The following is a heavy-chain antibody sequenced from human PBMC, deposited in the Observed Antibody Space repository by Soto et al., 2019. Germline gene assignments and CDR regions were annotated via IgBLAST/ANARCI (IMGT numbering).Heavy chain of an antibody. J-gene: IGHJ4*02. CDR3: GSVRGGY. V-gene: IGHV1-2*04. Sequence: QVQLVQSGAAVKRPGASVKVSCKASGYTFTDYYFHWVRQAPGQGLEWMGWINPNTGATTYAQKFQGWVTLTRDTSISTVYMELTNLKSDDTAVYYCGSVRGGYWGQGTLVTVSS. CDR1: GYTFTDYY. D-gene: IGHD3-10*02. CDR2: INPNTGAT.